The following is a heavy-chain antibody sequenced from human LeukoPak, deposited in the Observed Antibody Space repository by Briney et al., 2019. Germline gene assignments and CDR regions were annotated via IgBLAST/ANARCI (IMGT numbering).Heavy chain of an antibody. CDR1: GYTFTGYY. J-gene: IGHJ6*03. Sequence: ASVKVSCKASGYTFTGYYMHWVRQAPGQGLEWMGWINPNSGGTNYAQKFQGRVTMTRDTSISTAYMELSRLRSDGTAVYYCARAPYSSSWHSSGSYYYYMDVWGKGTTVTVSS. V-gene: IGHV1-2*02. CDR3: ARAPYSSSWHSSGSYYYYMDV. D-gene: IGHD6-13*01. CDR2: INPNSGGT.